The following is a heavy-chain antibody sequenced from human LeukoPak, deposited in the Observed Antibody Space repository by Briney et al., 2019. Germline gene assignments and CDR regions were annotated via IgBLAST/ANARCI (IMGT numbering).Heavy chain of an antibody. CDR1: GFTVSSNY. CDR2: IDSGDRT. CDR3: ARDVRGYCDGGRCYSDIGLFDY. Sequence: GGSLRLSYAASGFTVSSNYMNWVRQAPGKGLEWVSVIDSGDRTYYADSVKGRFTISRDNSKNTLFLNMNSLRGEDTAIYYCARDVRGYCDGGRCYSDIGLFDYWGQGTLVTVSS. V-gene: IGHV3-66*01. J-gene: IGHJ4*02. D-gene: IGHD2-15*01.